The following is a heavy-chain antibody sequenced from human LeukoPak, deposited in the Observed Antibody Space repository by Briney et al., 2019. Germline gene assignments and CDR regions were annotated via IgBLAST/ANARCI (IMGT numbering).Heavy chain of an antibody. CDR3: ARESKGRSKIDY. D-gene: IGHD4-17*01. CDR2: IKQDGSGK. CDR1: GFSFDSYW. Sequence: GGSLRLSCAASGFSFDSYWMSWVRQAPGKGLEWVANIKQDGSGKYYVDSVKGRFTISRDNANKSLYLQMNSLRAEDTSVYYCARESKGRSKIDYWGQGTLVTVSS. J-gene: IGHJ4*02. V-gene: IGHV3-7*01.